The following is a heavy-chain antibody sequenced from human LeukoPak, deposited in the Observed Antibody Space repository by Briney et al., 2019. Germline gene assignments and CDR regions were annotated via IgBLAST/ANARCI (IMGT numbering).Heavy chain of an antibody. CDR3: ARDQGDGGYPLYYMDV. D-gene: IGHD5-18*01. Sequence: GASVKVSCKASGYTFTSYYMHWVRQAPGQGLEWMGIINPSGGSTSYAQKFQGRVTMTRDMSTSTVYMELSSLRSEDTAVYYCARDQGDGGYPLYYMDVWGKGTTVTVSS. V-gene: IGHV1-46*01. J-gene: IGHJ6*03. CDR2: INPSGGST. CDR1: GYTFTSYY.